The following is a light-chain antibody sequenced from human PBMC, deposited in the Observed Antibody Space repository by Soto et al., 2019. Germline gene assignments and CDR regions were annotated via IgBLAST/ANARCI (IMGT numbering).Light chain of an antibody. CDR3: QQYNNWPPTWT. CDR1: QSVSSN. Sequence: EIVMTQSPATVSVSPGERATLCCRASQSVSSNLAWYQQKPGHAPRLLIYGASTRATGIPARFIGSRSGTEFTLTISSLQSEDFAVYYCQQYNNWPPTWTFGQVTEVDIK. J-gene: IGKJ1*01. CDR2: GAS. V-gene: IGKV3-15*01.